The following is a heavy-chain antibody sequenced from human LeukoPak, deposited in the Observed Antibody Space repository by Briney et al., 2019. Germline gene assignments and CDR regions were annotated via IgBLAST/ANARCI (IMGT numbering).Heavy chain of an antibody. CDR2: ISSSSSTI. CDR1: GFTFSSYS. D-gene: IGHD6-19*01. V-gene: IGHV3-48*01. Sequence: QLWGSLTPSFPASGFTFSSYSMNWVRQAPGKGLGWVSYISSSSSTIYYEDSVKGRFTISRDNAKNSLYLQMNSLRAEDTAVYYCARDRSDWYRMDFDYWGKETLVTVS. CDR3: ARDRSDWYRMDFDY. J-gene: IGHJ4*02.